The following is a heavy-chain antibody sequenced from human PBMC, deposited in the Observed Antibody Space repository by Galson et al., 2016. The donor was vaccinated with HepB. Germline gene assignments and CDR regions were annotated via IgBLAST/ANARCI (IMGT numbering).Heavy chain of an antibody. CDR1: GFTFDVYG. V-gene: IGHV3-30*18. Sequence: SLRLSCAASGFTFDVYGMHWVRQAPGKGLEWVASISHDGSNSYHVDSVKGRFTISRDNFKSTLYLEMNSLRGEDTAIYYCAKGDYDVLRYSDHWGQGTRVTVSS. CDR2: ISHDGSNS. J-gene: IGHJ4*02. D-gene: IGHD3-9*01. CDR3: AKGDYDVLRYSDH.